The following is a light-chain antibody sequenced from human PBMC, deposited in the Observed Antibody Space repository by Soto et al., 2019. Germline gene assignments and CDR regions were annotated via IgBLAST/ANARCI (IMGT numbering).Light chain of an antibody. J-gene: IGLJ1*01. CDR3: CSYTGSIYV. Sequence: QSALTQPASVSGSPGQSITISCTGTSSDVGGYKFVSWYQQHPGKAPQLMIYEVSNRPSGVSSRFSGSKSGNTASLTISGLQAEDEADYYCCSYTGSIYVFGTGTKVTVL. CDR2: EVS. V-gene: IGLV2-14*01. CDR1: SSDVGGYKF.